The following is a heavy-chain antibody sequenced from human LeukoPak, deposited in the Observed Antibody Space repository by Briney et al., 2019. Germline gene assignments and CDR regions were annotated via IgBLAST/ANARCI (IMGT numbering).Heavy chain of an antibody. Sequence: GGSLRLSCAASGFTFSSYSMNWIRQAPGKGLEWVSYISSSSGTIYYADSVKGRFTISRDTSKNTVSLQMNSLRAEDTAVYYCAGDKTTGGWYEFDYWGQGTLVTASS. D-gene: IGHD6-19*01. CDR3: AGDKTTGGWYEFDY. CDR2: ISSSSGTI. J-gene: IGHJ4*02. CDR1: GFTFSSYS. V-gene: IGHV3-48*01.